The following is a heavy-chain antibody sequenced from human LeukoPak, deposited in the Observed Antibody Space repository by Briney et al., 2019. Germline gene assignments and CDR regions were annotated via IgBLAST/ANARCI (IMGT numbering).Heavy chain of an antibody. CDR3: ARSHKAMAGEGLFDY. CDR2: IYYSENT. V-gene: IGHV4-59*01. D-gene: IGHD5-18*01. J-gene: IGHJ4*02. CDR1: GGSISSYY. Sequence: PSETLSLTCTVSGGSISSYYWSWIRPPPGKGLEWIGYIYYSENTNYNPSLKSRVTISVDTSKNQFSLKLSSVTAADTAVYYCARSHKAMAGEGLFDYWGQGTLVTVSS.